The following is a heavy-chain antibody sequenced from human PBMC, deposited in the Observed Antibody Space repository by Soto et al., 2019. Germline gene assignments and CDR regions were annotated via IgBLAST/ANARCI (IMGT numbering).Heavy chain of an antibody. CDR2: ISSSSSTI. V-gene: IGHV3-48*02. D-gene: IGHD3-10*01. CDR3: ARDDTVLLWFGELSH. Sequence: PGGSLRLSCAASGFTFSSYSMNWVRQAPGKGREWVSYISSSSSTIYYADSVKGRFTISRDNAKNSLYLQMNSLRDEDTALYYCARDDTVLLWFGELSHWGQGTLVTVSS. CDR1: GFTFSSYS. J-gene: IGHJ4*02.